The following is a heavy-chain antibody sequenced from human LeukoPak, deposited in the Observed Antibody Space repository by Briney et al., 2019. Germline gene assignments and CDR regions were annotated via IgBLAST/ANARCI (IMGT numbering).Heavy chain of an antibody. V-gene: IGHV1-2*02. CDR1: GYTFTGYY. CDR2: INPNSGGT. CDR3: ARDGDLRFGELPDY. D-gene: IGHD3-10*01. J-gene: IGHJ4*02. Sequence: ASVKVSCKASGYTFTGYYMHWVRQAPGQGLDWMGWINPNSGGTNYAQKFQGRVTMTRDTYISIAYMELSRLRSDDTGVYYCARDGDLRFGELPDYWGQGTLVTVSS.